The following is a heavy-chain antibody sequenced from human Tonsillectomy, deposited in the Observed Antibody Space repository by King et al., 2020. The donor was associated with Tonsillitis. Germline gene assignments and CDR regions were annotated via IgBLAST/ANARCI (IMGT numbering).Heavy chain of an antibody. J-gene: IGHJ4*02. CDR1: GGSVSSGSYY. V-gene: IGHV4-61*01. CDR2: IYYSGST. Sequence: QLQESGPGMVKPSETLSLTCTVSGGSVSSGSYYWSWIRQPPGQGMEWIGYIYYSGSTNYNPSLKSRVTISVDTSKNQFALKLRSVTAADTAVYYCAGGFHCTSGVCPFDYWGQGTLVTVSS. CDR3: AGGFHCTSGVCPFDY. D-gene: IGHD2-8*01.